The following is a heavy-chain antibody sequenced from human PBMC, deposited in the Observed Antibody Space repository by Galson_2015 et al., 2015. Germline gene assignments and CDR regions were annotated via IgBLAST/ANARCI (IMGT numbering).Heavy chain of an antibody. CDR2: ISDDGSYK. Sequence: SLRLSCAASGFSFSNYGMHWVRQAPGKGLEWLAVISDDGSYKQYAASVKGRFTISRDNSKNTLYVDRNSLRTEDTSVYLCARYSVSYGSRPRSAFDVWGQGTMVTVSS. CDR1: GFSFSNYG. D-gene: IGHD3-16*01. V-gene: IGHV3-30*03. CDR3: ARYSVSYGSRPRSAFDV. J-gene: IGHJ3*01.